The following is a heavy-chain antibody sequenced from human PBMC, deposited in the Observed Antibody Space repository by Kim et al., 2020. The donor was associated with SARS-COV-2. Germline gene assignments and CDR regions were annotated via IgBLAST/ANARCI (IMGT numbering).Heavy chain of an antibody. V-gene: IGHV3-23*01. CDR2: ISGSGGST. Sequence: GGSLRLSCAASGFTFSSYAMSWVRQAPGKGLEGVSTISGSGGSTYYADSVKGRFTISRDNSKNTLYLQMNSLRAEDTAVYYCAKMMWLRLYDGVDYWGQGTLVTVSS. CDR3: AKMMWLRLYDGVDY. CDR1: GFTFSSYA. J-gene: IGHJ4*02. D-gene: IGHD5-12*01.